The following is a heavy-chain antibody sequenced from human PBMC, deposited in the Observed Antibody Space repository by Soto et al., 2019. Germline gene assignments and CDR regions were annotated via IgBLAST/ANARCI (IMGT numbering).Heavy chain of an antibody. CDR2: IKSKTDGGTT. CDR3: TIHANYYDSSGTLGY. CDR1: GFTFSNAW. D-gene: IGHD3-22*01. J-gene: IGHJ4*02. Sequence: EVQLVESGGGLVKPGGSLRLSCAASGFTFSNAWMNWVRQAPGKGLEWVGRIKSKTDGGTTDYAAPVKGRFTISRDDSKITLYLQMNSLKTEDTAVYYCTIHANYYDSSGTLGYWGQGTLVTVSS. V-gene: IGHV3-15*07.